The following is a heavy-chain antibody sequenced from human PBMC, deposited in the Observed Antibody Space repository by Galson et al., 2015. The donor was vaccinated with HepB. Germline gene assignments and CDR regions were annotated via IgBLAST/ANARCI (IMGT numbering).Heavy chain of an antibody. D-gene: IGHD2-15*01. Sequence: SLRLSCAASGFTFSTFTMNWVRQAPGKGLEWISLISTSSNTIYYADSVKGRFTVSRDNTNNSLYPQMNGLRAEDTAVYYCARDWSDGSGGSCYSGYYGMDVWGQGTTVTVSS. J-gene: IGHJ6*02. CDR1: GFTFSTFT. V-gene: IGHV3-48*04. CDR2: ISTSSNTI. CDR3: ARDWSDGSGGSCYSGYYGMDV.